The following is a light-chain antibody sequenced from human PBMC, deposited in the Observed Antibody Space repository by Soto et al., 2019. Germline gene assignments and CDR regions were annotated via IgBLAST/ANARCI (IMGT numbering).Light chain of an antibody. V-gene: IGKV1-39*01. Sequence: DIQMTQSPSSLSASVGDRVTITCRASQNVERYLNWYQQRPGEAPKLLIHDASSLQSGVSSRFSGSGSETDSALTINSLQPEDFGTIYCQQTYTTPWTFGQGTKVEIK. CDR2: DAS. CDR3: QQTYTTPWT. CDR1: QNVERY. J-gene: IGKJ1*01.